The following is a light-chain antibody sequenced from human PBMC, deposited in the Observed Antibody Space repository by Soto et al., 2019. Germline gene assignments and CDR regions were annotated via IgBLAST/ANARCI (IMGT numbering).Light chain of an antibody. V-gene: IGLV2-8*01. CDR3: SSYAGSNNLGV. CDR2: EVS. Sequence: QSALTQPPSASGSPGQSVTISCTGTSSDVGGYNYVSWYQQHPGKAPKLTIYEVSKRPSGVPDRVSGSKSGNTASLTVSGLQAEDEADYYFSSYAGSNNLGVFGTGTKLTVL. CDR1: SSDVGGYNY. J-gene: IGLJ1*01.